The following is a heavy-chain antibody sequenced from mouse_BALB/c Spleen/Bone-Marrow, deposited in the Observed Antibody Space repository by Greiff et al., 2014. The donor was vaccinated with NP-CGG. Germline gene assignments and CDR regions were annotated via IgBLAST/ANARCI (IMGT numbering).Heavy chain of an antibody. D-gene: IGHD1-1*01. CDR3: AMYYYGSSLFAY. Sequence: VQLQQSGAELVKPGASVKLSCTASGFNIKDTYMHWVKQRPEQGLEWIGRIDPANGNTKYDPKFQGKATITADTSSNTASLRLSSLTSDYTAVYYCAMYYYGSSLFAYWVQGTLFTVSA. J-gene: IGHJ3*01. CDR2: IDPANGNT. V-gene: IGHV14-3*02. CDR1: GFNIKDTY.